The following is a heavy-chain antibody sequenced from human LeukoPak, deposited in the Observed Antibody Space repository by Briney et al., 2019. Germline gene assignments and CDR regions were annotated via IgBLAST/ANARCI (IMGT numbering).Heavy chain of an antibody. CDR2: INPNSGGT. CDR1: GYTFTGYY. CDR3: ATVAHAGGSGPSDF. D-gene: IGHD2-15*01. J-gene: IGHJ4*02. Sequence: GASVKVSCKASGYTFTGYYMHWVRQAPGQGLEWMGWINPNSGGTNYAQNLQGRVTMTTDTSTSTAYMELRSLRSDDTAVYYCATVAHAGGSGPSDFWGQGTLVTVSS. V-gene: IGHV1-2*02.